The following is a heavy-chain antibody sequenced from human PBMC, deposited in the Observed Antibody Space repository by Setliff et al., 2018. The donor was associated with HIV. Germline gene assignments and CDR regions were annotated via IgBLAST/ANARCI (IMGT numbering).Heavy chain of an antibody. J-gene: IGHJ3*02. V-gene: IGHV4-59*11. Sequence: PSETLSLTCTVSGPSINIHYWSWIRQSPGKAFEWIGYIYTTGSTHYNPSLRSRVTISIDTSKSHFSLRLKSVTAADTALYYCASGSPFDGFDMWGQGTMVTVSS. CDR1: GPSINIHY. CDR3: ASGSPFDGFDM. D-gene: IGHD1-26*01. CDR2: IYTTGST.